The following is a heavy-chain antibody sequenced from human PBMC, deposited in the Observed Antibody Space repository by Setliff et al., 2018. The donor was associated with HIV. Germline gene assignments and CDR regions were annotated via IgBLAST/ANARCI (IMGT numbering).Heavy chain of an antibody. CDR3: AIGSSNWPHRPNNYYFDY. V-gene: IGHV1-3*01. Sequence: PSVKVSCKASGDTFTTYALHWVRQAPGQRLEWMGWINAGNGDTKSSQKFQGRVTITRDTSASTAYMELSSLRSEDTGVYYCAIGSSNWPHRPNNYYFDYWGQGTPVTVSS. J-gene: IGHJ4*02. CDR2: INAGNGDT. D-gene: IGHD6-13*01. CDR1: GDTFTTYA.